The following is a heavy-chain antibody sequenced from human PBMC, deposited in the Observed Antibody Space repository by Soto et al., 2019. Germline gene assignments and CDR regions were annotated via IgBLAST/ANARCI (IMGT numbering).Heavy chain of an antibody. CDR1: GGSISSSNW. CDR2: IYHSGST. J-gene: IGHJ4*02. V-gene: IGHV4-4*02. Sequence: QVQLQESGPGLVKPSGTLSLTCAVSGGSISSSNWWSWVRQPPGKGLEWIGEIYHSGSTNYNPSLKGRVNISVDKSKNQFSRKLSSVTAADTAVYYCALWNEHEGYFDYWGQGTLVTVSS. D-gene: IGHD1-1*01. CDR3: ALWNEHEGYFDY.